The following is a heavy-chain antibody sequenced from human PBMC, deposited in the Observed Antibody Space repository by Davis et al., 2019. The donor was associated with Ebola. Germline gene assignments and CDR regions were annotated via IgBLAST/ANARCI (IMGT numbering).Heavy chain of an antibody. CDR2: INSDGRST. CDR1: GFTFSSYW. J-gene: IGHJ4*02. V-gene: IGHV3-74*01. CDR3: ARFAVAGVDS. Sequence: PGGSLRLSCAASGFTFSSYWMHWVRQTPGKGLVWVSRINSDGRSTTYADSVKGRFTISRDNAKKTLYLQMNSLRAEDTAVYYCARFAVAGVDSWGQGTLVTVSS. D-gene: IGHD6-19*01.